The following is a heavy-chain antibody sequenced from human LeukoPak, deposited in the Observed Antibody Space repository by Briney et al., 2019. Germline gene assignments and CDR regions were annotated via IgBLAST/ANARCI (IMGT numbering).Heavy chain of an antibody. D-gene: IGHD3-22*01. J-gene: IGHJ4*02. CDR1: GFTFSSYW. V-gene: IGHV3-74*01. CDR2: LSIDGSST. CDR3: AREVSEGFDF. Sequence: PGGSLRLSCAASGFTFSSYWMHWVRQAPGQGLVWVSRLSIDGSSTDYADSVKGRFTISRDNSKNTLYLQMNSLRAEDTALYYCAREVSEGFDFWGQGTLVTVSS.